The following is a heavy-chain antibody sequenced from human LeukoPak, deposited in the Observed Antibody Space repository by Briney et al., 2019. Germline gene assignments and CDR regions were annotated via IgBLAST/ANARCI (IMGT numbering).Heavy chain of an antibody. CDR3: ATVVTGENWFDP. CDR1: GYTFTDYY. CDR2: VDPEDGET. V-gene: IGHV1-69-2*01. D-gene: IGHD7-27*01. J-gene: IGHJ5*02. Sequence: ASVKISCKVSGYTFTDYYMHWVQQAPGKGLEWMGLVDPEDGETIYAEKFQGRVTITADTSTDTAYMELSSLRSEDTAAYYCATVVTGENWFDPWGQGTLVAVSS.